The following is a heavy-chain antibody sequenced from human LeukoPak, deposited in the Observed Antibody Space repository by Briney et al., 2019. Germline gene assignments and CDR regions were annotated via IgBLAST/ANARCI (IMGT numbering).Heavy chain of an antibody. CDR3: ARGPLLSYWYFDL. V-gene: IGHV3-23*01. Sequence: GGSLRLSCAASGFTFSSYAMSWIRQAPGKGLEWVSVIRGSGGSTYYADSVKGRFTISRDNSKNTLYLQMNSLRAEDTAVYYCARGPLLSYWYFDLWGRGTLVTVSS. CDR1: GFTFSSYA. CDR2: IRGSGGST. D-gene: IGHD3-10*01. J-gene: IGHJ2*01.